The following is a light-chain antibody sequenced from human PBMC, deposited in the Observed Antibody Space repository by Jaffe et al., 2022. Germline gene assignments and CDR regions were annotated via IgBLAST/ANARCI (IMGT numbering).Light chain of an antibody. CDR1: SGVNVGSHR. Sequence: QAVLTQPASLSASPGASVSLTCTLRSGVNVGSHRIYWYQQRPGSRPQYLLRYKSDSDNQRGSGIPSRFSGSKDASANAAILLISGLQSEDEAEYYCMTWHNNAWVFGGGTKLTV. V-gene: IGLV5-45*01. CDR2: YKSDSDN. J-gene: IGLJ3*02. CDR3: MTWHNNAWV.